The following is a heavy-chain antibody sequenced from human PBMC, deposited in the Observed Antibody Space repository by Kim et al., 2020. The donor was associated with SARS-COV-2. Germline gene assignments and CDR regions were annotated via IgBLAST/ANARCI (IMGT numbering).Heavy chain of an antibody. CDR1: GGSISSGDYY. J-gene: IGHJ2*01. D-gene: IGHD7-27*01. V-gene: IGHV4-30-4*01. CDR3: ARGAGKQNWGRGWYFDL. CDR2: IYYSGST. Sequence: SETLSLTCTVSGGSISSGDYYWSWIRQPPGKGLEWIGYIYYSGSTYYNPSLKSRVTISVDTSKNQFSLKLSSVTAADTAMYYCARGAGKQNWGRGWYFDLWGRGTLVTVSS.